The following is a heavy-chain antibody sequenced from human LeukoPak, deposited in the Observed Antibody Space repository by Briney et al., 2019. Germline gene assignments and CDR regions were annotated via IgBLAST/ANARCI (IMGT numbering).Heavy chain of an antibody. J-gene: IGHJ3*02. CDR2: IYYSGST. Sequence: SQTLSLTCTVSGGSISSGGYYWSWIRQHPGRGLEWIGYIYYSGSTYYNPSLKSRVTISVDTSKNQFSLKLSSVTAADTAVYYCASRVEPAYDAFDIWGQGTMVTVSS. CDR1: GGSISSGGYY. D-gene: IGHD2-2*01. V-gene: IGHV4-31*03. CDR3: ASRVEPAYDAFDI.